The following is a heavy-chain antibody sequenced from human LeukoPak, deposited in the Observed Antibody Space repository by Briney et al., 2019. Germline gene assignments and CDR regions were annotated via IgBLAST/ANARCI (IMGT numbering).Heavy chain of an antibody. CDR3: ARDPAQTYYYDP. D-gene: IGHD3-10*01. CDR2: INPKNGGT. J-gene: IGHJ5*02. Sequence: ASVKVSCKASGYTFTGYYLHWMRQAPGQGLEWMGWINPKNGGTKYAQKFQGRVTMTRDTSISTAYMELSRLTSDDTAVYSCARDPAQTYYYDPWGQGTLVTVSS. V-gene: IGHV1-2*02. CDR1: GYTFTGYY.